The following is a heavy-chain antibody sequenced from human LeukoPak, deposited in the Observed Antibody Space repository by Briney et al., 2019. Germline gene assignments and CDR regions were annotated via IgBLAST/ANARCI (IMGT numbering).Heavy chain of an antibody. CDR3: ARHGHRGDYGY. CDR2: INYSGST. Sequence: PSETLSLTCTVSGGSISTISSGTYYWGWIRQPPGKGLEWIGSINYSGSTDYNPSLKSRVTISIDTSKNQFSLKLSSVTAADTAVYYCARHGHRGDYGYWGQGNLVTVSS. CDR1: GGSISTISSGTYY. J-gene: IGHJ4*02. V-gene: IGHV4-39*01. D-gene: IGHD2-21*02.